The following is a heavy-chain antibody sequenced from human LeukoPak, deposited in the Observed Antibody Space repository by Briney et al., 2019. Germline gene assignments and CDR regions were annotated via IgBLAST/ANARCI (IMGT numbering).Heavy chain of an antibody. V-gene: IGHV3-21*01. CDR1: GFTFSSYS. CDR2: IITSDNYI. Sequence: GGSLRLSCAASGFTFSSYSMNWVRQAPGKGLQWVSSIITSDNYIYYADSVKGRFTISRDNAKNSLYLQMNSLRAEDTAAYYCTTRGNYGSDLGDAFDIWGQGTMVTVSS. J-gene: IGHJ3*02. D-gene: IGHD3-10*01. CDR3: TTRGNYGSDLGDAFDI.